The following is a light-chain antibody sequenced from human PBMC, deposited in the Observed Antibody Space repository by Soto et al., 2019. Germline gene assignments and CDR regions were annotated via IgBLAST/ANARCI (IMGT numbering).Light chain of an antibody. V-gene: IGKV1-33*01. CDR3: QYYEYLPT. CDR1: HNINNY. J-gene: IGKJ5*01. Sequence: DIQMTQSPSSLTASVGDRVTITCQASHNINNYLNWYQQKPGRAPKLLIYDASNLEAGVPSRFRVSQYGTYFTFTTSRLQPEDSATYYCQYYEYLPTLGQGTRLEIK. CDR2: DAS.